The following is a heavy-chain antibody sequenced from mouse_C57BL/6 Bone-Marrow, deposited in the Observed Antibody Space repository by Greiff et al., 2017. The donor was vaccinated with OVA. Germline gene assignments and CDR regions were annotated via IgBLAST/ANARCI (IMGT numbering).Heavy chain of an antibody. CDR3: AREGLLRYCYAMDY. J-gene: IGHJ4*01. CDR1: GYTFTDYY. V-gene: IGHV1-76*01. CDR2: IYPGSGNT. Sequence: QVQLQQSGAELVRPGASVKLSCKASGYTFTDYYINWVKQRPGQGLEWIARIYPGSGNTYYNEKFKGKATLTAEKSSSTAYMQLSSLTSEDSAVYFCAREGLLRYCYAMDYWGQGTSVTVSS. D-gene: IGHD1-1*01.